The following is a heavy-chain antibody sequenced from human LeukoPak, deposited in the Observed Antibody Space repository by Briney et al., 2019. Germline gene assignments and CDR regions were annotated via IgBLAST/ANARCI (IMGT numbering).Heavy chain of an antibody. CDR3: ARDSILARFGRGIRYYYGMDV. V-gene: IGHV3-9*01. CDR1: GFAFDDYA. Sequence: PGGSLRLSCAASGFAFDDYAMHWVRQAPGKGLEWVSGISWNSGSIGYADSVKGRFTISRDNAKNSLYLQMNSLRAEDTAVYYCARDSILARFGRGIRYYYGMDVWGQGTTVTVSS. CDR2: ISWNSGSI. D-gene: IGHD3-3*01. J-gene: IGHJ6*02.